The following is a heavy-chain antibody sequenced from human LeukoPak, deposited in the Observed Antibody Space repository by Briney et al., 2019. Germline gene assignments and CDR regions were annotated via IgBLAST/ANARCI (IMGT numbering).Heavy chain of an antibody. Sequence: ASVKVSCKSSGYTFTTYGISWVRQAPGQGLEWMGWNSGYNGNTNYAQKLQGRVTITTDTSTSTAYMELRSLRSDDTAVYYCARDASVTTNDAFDIWGQGTMVTVSS. CDR3: ARDASVTTNDAFDI. J-gene: IGHJ3*02. CDR2: NSGYNGNT. D-gene: IGHD4-17*01. V-gene: IGHV1-18*01. CDR1: GYTFTTYG.